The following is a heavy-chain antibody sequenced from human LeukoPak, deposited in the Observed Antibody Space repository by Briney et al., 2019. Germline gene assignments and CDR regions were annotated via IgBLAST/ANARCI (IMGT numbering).Heavy chain of an antibody. CDR1: GYTFTGYY. CDR3: ARIYSSSWESDS. J-gene: IGHJ5*01. D-gene: IGHD6-13*01. Sequence: ASVKVSCKASGYTFTGYYMHWVRQAAGQGLDWMGWINPNSGGANYAQKFQGRVTMTRDTSISTAYMELSRLRSDDTAVYYCARIYSSSWESDSWGQGTLVTVSS. CDR2: INPNSGGA. V-gene: IGHV1-2*02.